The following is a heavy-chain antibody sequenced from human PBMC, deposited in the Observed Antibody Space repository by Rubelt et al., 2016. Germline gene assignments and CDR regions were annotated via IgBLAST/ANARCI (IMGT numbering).Heavy chain of an antibody. CDR1: GGSFSGYY. CDR3: ARSSSLYDGGFDP. CDR2: INHSGST. V-gene: IGHV4-34*01. J-gene: IGHJ5*02. D-gene: IGHD6-13*01. Sequence: QVQLQQWGAGLLKPSETLSLTCAVYGGSFSGYYWSWIRQPPGKGLEWIGEINHSGSTNYNPSLKSRVTISVDTSKNQFALKLSSVTAADTAVYYCARSSSLYDGGFDPWGQGTLVTVSS.